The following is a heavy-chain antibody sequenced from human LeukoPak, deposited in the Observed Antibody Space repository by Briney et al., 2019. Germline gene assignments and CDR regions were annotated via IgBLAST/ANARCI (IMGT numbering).Heavy chain of an antibody. J-gene: IGHJ4*02. Sequence: ASVKVSCKASGYTFTGYYMHWVRPAPGQGLEWMGWINPNSGGTYYAQKFQGRVTMTSDTSITTAYMELSRLRSDDTAVYYCARRGSSGYYYEYWGQGTQVTVSS. V-gene: IGHV1-2*02. CDR3: ARRGSSGYYYEY. CDR2: INPNSGGT. D-gene: IGHD3-22*01. CDR1: GYTFTGYY.